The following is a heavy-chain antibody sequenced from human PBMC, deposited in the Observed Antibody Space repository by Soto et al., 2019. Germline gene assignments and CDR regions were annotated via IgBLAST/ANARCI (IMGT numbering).Heavy chain of an antibody. CDR3: VRDLHEPLATAALQVAN. CDR1: GFTFSSYE. D-gene: IGHD2-21*02. J-gene: IGHJ4*01. CDR2: ITSTGSGT. V-gene: IGHV3-48*03. Sequence: EMQLVESGGDLVQPGGSLRVSCEASGFTFSSYEMHWVRQAPGKGLEWISYITSTGSGTLYAESVRGRFTMSRDNSKNSVALQISSLTADYTAVYYCVRDLHEPLATAALQVANCGDGTQVTVSS.